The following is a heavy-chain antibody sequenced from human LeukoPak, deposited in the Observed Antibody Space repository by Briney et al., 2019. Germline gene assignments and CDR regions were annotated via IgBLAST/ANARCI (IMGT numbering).Heavy chain of an antibody. CDR2: INPNSGGT. D-gene: IGHD6-13*01. J-gene: IGHJ4*02. CDR3: ATAIAASATDY. CDR1: GYTFTGCY. V-gene: IGHV1-2*02. Sequence: ASVKVSCKASGYTFTGCYMHWVRQAPGQGLEWLGWINPNSGGTNYAQKFQGRVTMTRDTSISTAYMELSSLRSDDTAIYHCATAIAASATDYWGQGTLVTVSS.